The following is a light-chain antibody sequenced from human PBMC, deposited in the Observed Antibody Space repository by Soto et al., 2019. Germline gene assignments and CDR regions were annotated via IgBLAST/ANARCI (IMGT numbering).Light chain of an antibody. CDR2: GAS. CDR1: QSVSSSF. V-gene: IGKV3-20*01. CDR3: QQYVSSPWA. J-gene: IGKJ1*01. Sequence: EIVLAQSPGTLSLSPGESATLSCRASQSVSSSFLAWYQQKAGQAPRLLIYGASRRATGIPDRFSGSGSGTDVTLTISRLEPEDFAVYYCQQYVSSPWAFGQGTKVEL.